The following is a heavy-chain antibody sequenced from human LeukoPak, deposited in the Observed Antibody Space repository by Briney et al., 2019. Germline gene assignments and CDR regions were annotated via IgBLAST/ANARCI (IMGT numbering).Heavy chain of an antibody. J-gene: IGHJ4*02. CDR2: ISYDGSNK. V-gene: IGHV3-30*18. D-gene: IGHD6-13*01. CDR3: AKGSGSSSWYYY. CDR1: GFTFSSYG. Sequence: GGSLRLSCAASGFTFSSYGMHWVRQAPGKGQEWVAVISYDGSNKYYADSVKGRFTISRDNSKNTLYLQMNSLRAEDTAVYYCAKGSGSSSWYYYWGQGTLVTVSS.